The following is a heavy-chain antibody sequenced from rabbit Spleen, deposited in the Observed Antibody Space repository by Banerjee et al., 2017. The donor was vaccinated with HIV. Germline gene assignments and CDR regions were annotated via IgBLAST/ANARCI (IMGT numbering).Heavy chain of an antibody. J-gene: IGHJ4*01. CDR1: GFSFGDRDV. D-gene: IGHD4-2*01. CDR2: SDDGA. V-gene: IGHV1S45*01. Sequence: QEQLVESGGGLVQPEGSLTLTCKASGFSFGDRDVMCWVRQAPGKGLEWIACSDDGAYYANWATGRFTISKTSSTTVTLQMTSLTVADTATYFCARSHDNYWDRFNLWGQGTLVTVS. CDR3: ARSHDNYWDRFNL.